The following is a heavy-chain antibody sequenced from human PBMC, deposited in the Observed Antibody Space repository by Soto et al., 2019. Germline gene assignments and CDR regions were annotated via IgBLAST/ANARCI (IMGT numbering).Heavy chain of an antibody. CDR1: EFTFGSYW. CDR3: ARDMWSTADYYYVMDV. V-gene: IGHV3-74*01. D-gene: IGHD2-21*01. CDR2: MTSAGSGT. J-gene: IGHJ6*02. Sequence: PWRALRLSSEASEFTFGSYWMHRVLQATRKGLLRVAGMTSAGSGTIYADSVRGRFTISRDNAKYTLYLQMNSLRAEDTAVYYCARDMWSTADYYYVMDVWGQGTTVTVSS.